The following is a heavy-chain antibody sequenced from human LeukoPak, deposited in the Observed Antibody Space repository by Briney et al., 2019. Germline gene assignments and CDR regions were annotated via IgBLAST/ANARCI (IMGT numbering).Heavy chain of an antibody. CDR1: GFTFSDYY. J-gene: IGHJ4*02. CDR3: ASLLTAVGSPFDY. CDR2: ISPGGSTM. V-gene: IGHV3-11*01. D-gene: IGHD1-26*01. Sequence: KSGGSLRLSCAASGFTFSDYYMNWLRQTPGKGLEWLSYISPGGSTMYYADSVKGRFTISRDNAKNSLYLQMNSLRAEDTAVYYCASLLTAVGSPFDYWGQGALVTVSS.